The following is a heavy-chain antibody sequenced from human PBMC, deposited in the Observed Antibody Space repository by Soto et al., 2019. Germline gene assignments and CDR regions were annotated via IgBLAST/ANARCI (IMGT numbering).Heavy chain of an antibody. V-gene: IGHV3-23*01. D-gene: IGHD5-18*01. Sequence: GGSLRLSCAASGFTFSSYAMSWVRQAPGKGLEWVSAISGSGGSTYYADSVKGRFTISRDNSKNTLYLQMNSLRAEDTAVYYCAKVGGTAMAKYYYYGMDVWGQGTTVTVSS. CDR2: ISGSGGST. J-gene: IGHJ6*02. CDR3: AKVGGTAMAKYYYYGMDV. CDR1: GFTFSSYA.